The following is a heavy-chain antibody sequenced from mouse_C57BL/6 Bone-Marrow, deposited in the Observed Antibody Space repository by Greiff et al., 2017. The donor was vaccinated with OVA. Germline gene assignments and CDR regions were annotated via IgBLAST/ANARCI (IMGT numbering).Heavy chain of an antibody. Sequence: VQLQQPGAELVMPGASVKLSCKASGYTFTSYWMHWVKQRPGQGLECIGEIDPSDSYTNYNQKFKGKSTLTVDKSSSTAYMQLSSLTSEDSAVYYCARGYDYDVDYWGQGTTLTVSS. CDR1: GYTFTSYW. CDR2: IDPSDSYT. CDR3: ARGYDYDVDY. J-gene: IGHJ2*01. V-gene: IGHV1-69*01. D-gene: IGHD2-4*01.